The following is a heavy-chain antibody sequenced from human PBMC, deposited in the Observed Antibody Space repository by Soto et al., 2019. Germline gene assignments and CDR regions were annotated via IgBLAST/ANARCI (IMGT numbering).Heavy chain of an antibody. J-gene: IGHJ5*02. CDR2: IKQDGSEK. D-gene: IGHD6-13*01. V-gene: IGHV3-7*01. CDR3: ARDGPYSSSRNWFDP. CDR1: GFTFSSYW. Sequence: GGSLRLSCAASGFTFSSYWMSWVRQAPGKGLEWVANIKQDGSEKYYVDSVKGRFTISRDNAKNSLYLQMNSLRAEDTAVYYCARDGPYSSSRNWFDPWGQGTLVTVSS.